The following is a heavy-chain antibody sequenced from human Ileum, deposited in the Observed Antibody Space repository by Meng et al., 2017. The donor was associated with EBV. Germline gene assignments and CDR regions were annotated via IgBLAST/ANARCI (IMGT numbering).Heavy chain of an antibody. D-gene: IGHD3-22*01. CDR2: IHHTEST. CDR1: GGSISSSNW. J-gene: IGHJ4*02. Sequence: QVQLVWSGQGPVRPSGTLSLTCAVSGGSISSSNWWSWVRQAPGKGLEWIGEIHHTESTNYNPSLKSRVTISVDKSKNQFSLKLSSVTAADTAVYYCARESYSDSSGYYSLDYWGQGSLVTVSS. V-gene: IGHV4-4*02. CDR3: ARESYSDSSGYYSLDY.